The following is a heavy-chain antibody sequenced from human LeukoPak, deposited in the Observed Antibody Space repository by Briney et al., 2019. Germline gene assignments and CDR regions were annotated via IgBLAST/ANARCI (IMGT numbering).Heavy chain of an antibody. D-gene: IGHD3-16*01. Sequence: ASVKVSCKASGYSFTSHYMHWVRQAPGQGLEWMGLINPRGTATRYAESFQGRLTLTRDLSTSTDYMELSSLRSDDTAVYFCARDTSEGDYAWWFDPWGQGTPVTVSS. CDR3: ARDTSEGDYAWWFDP. J-gene: IGHJ5*02. V-gene: IGHV1-46*01. CDR2: INPRGTAT. CDR1: GYSFTSHY.